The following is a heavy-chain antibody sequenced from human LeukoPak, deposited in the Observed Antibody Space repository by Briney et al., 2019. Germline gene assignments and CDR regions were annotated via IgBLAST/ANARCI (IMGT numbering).Heavy chain of an antibody. CDR2: VYYSGST. J-gene: IGHJ4*02. CDR3: ARHPGYTGYVHGEYYFDS. D-gene: IGHD5-12*01. CDR1: GGSISSSSYY. V-gene: IGHV4-39*01. Sequence: PSETLSLTCTVSGGSISSSSYYWDWIRQPPGKGLEWIRSVYYSGSTYYNPSLKSRVTMSVDTSKNHFSLSLSSVTAADTAVYYCARHPGYTGYVHGEYYFDSWGQGTLVTVSS.